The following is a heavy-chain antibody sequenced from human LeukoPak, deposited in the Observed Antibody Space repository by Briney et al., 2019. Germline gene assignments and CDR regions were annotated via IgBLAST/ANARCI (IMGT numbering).Heavy chain of an antibody. Sequence: ASVKLSCKASGYTFTGYGISWVRQAPGQGLEWMGWISPCDGNTNYAQKLKGRVTMTTDTPTSTAYMTLKRLRSENPAVYYGSGQRGYCSGGRCFSDAFDIWGEGTMVTVS. CDR3: SGQRGYCSGGRCFSDAFDI. CDR2: ISPCDGNT. J-gene: IGHJ3*02. V-gene: IGHV1-18*01. D-gene: IGHD2-15*01. CDR1: GYTFTGYG.